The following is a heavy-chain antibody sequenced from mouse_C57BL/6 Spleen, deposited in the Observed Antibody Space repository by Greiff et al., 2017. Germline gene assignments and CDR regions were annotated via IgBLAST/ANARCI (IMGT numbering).Heavy chain of an antibody. CDR1: GFTFTDYY. J-gene: IGHJ2*01. Sequence: EVKLMESGGGLVQPGGSLSLSCAASGFTFTDYYMSWVRQPPGKALEWLGFIRNKANGYTTEYSASVKGRFTISRDNSQSILYLQMNALRAEDSATYYCARYRGTFDYWGQGTTLTVSS. CDR2: IRNKANGYTT. D-gene: IGHD3-3*01. V-gene: IGHV7-3*01. CDR3: ARYRGTFDY.